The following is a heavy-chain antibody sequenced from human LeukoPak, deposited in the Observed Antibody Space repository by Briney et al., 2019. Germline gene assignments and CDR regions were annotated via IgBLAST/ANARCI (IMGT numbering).Heavy chain of an antibody. CDR3: ARYSYGGEDWLDP. D-gene: IGHD3-16*01. Sequence: SETLSLTCTVSGDSVSSTRYYWGWIRQPPGKGLEWIGSIYYSGTTYYNPSLKSRVTILLGMSKNQFSLRLTSVTAADTAVYYCARYSYGGEDWLDPWGQGTLVTVSS. V-gene: IGHV4-39*01. CDR1: GDSVSSTRYY. CDR2: IYYSGTT. J-gene: IGHJ5*02.